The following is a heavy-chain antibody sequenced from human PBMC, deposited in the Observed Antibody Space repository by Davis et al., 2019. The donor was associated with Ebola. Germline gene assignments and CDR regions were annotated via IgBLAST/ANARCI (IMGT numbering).Heavy chain of an antibody. V-gene: IGHV3-7*03. CDR2: IKQDGSEK. J-gene: IGHJ4*02. CDR3: AREPHDGPFDY. Sequence: GGSLRLSCTASGFTFGDYAMSWVRQAPGKGLEWVANIKQDGSEKYYVDSVKGRFTISRDNAKSSLYLQMNSLRAEDTAVYYCAREPHDGPFDYWGQGTLVTVSS. CDR1: GFTFGDYA.